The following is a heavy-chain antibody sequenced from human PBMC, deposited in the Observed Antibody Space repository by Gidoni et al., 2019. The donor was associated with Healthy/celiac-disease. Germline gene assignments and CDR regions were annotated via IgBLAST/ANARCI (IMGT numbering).Heavy chain of an antibody. CDR2: IRYDGSNK. CDR3: AKDYYDFWSGYYFDY. V-gene: IGHV3-30*02. Sequence: QVQLVESGGGVVQPGGSLSLPCAASGFTFSSYGMHWVRQAPGKGLEWVAFIRYDGSNKYYADSVKGRFTISRDNSKNTLYLQMNSLRAEDTAVYYCAKDYYDFWSGYYFDYWGQGTLVTVSS. J-gene: IGHJ4*02. CDR1: GFTFSSYG. D-gene: IGHD3-3*01.